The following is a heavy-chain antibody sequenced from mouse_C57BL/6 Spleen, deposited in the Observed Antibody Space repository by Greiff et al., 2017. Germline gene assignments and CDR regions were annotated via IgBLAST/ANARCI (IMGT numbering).Heavy chain of an antibody. D-gene: IGHD2-3*01. CDR3: ARPYDGYYGAWFAY. CDR1: GYTFTSYW. J-gene: IGHJ3*01. Sequence: QVHVKQPGAELVKPGASVKMSCKASGYTFTSYWITWVKQRPGQGLEWIGDIYPGSGSTNYNEKFKSKATLTVDTSSSTAYMQLSSLTSEDSAVYYCARPYDGYYGAWFAYWGQGTLVTVSA. V-gene: IGHV1-55*01. CDR2: IYPGSGST.